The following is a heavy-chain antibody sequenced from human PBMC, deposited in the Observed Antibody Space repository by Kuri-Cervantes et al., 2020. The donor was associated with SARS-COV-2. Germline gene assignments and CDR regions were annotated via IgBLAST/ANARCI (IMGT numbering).Heavy chain of an antibody. CDR3: AGFYYYDSSGFVANYYYMDV. V-gene: IGHV4-34*01. CDR2: INHSGST. Sequence: ESLRLSCAVYGGSFSGYYWSWIRQPPGKGLEWIGEINHSGSTNYNPSLKSRVTISVDTSKNQFSLKLSSVTAADTAVYYCAGFYYYDSSGFVANYYYMDVWGKGTTVTVSS. J-gene: IGHJ6*03. CDR1: GGSFSGYY. D-gene: IGHD3-22*01.